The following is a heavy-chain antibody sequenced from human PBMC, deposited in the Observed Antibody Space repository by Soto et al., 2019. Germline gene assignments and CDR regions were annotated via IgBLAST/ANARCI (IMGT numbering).Heavy chain of an antibody. V-gene: IGHV5-10-1*01. J-gene: IGHJ6*02. CDR3: ARHVIAAAGTFPKYDYDAIDV. CDR2: IDHSDSYS. D-gene: IGHD6-13*01. Sequence: GGSLEISCKGSGYSFTSHRIGWVRQMPGKGLGWMGRIDHSDSYSDYSPSFQGHVTIPADKSIGTAYLQWSSLKASGTAMNYCARHVIAAAGTFPKYDYDAIDVWGPGTTLTVSS. CDR1: GYSFTSHR.